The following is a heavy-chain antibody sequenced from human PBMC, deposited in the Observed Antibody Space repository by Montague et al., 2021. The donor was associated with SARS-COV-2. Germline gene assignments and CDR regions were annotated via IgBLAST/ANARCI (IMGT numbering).Heavy chain of an antibody. Sequence: FLRLSCAASGFPFSDYYMSWVRQAPGKGLEWVSYISGRGSYTDYADSVKGRFTISRDNARKSLYLEMNSLRAEDTAVYYCARLVGVESNRRDYFNYWGQGTLVTVSS. CDR3: ARLVGVESNRRDYFNY. CDR1: GFPFSDYY. V-gene: IGHV3-11*03. CDR2: ISGRGSYT. J-gene: IGHJ4*02. D-gene: IGHD1-14*01.